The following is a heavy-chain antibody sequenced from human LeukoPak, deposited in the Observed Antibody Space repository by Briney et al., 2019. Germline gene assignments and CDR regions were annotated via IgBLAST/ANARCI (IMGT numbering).Heavy chain of an antibody. CDR2: IRSKAYGGTP. V-gene: IGHV3-49*03. CDR1: GFTFGDHS. Sequence: PGRSLRLSCTASGFTFGDHSVSWFRQAPGNGLEWVGFIRSKAYGGTPEYAASVKGRFTISRDDPKSVAYLQMDSLKTEDTAVYYCTREIRYFDWFQADYWGQGTLVTVSS. J-gene: IGHJ4*02. D-gene: IGHD3-9*01. CDR3: TREIRYFDWFQADY.